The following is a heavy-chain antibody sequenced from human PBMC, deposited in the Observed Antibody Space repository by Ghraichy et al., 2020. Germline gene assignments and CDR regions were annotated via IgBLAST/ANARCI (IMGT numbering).Heavy chain of an antibody. D-gene: IGHD4-17*01. CDR2: NSYRGDSV. CDR3: ARDGGHFGDFDF. V-gene: IGHV3-11*01. J-gene: IGHJ4*02. CDR1: GSRLRASE. Sequence: GGSLRLSCAPAGSRLRASELQWLSRAPGKGLCWLSRNSYRGDSVYYADSVKGRFAISRENAKNSLYLQMNNLRDEDTAVYYCARDGGHFGDFDFWGQGALVPVSS.